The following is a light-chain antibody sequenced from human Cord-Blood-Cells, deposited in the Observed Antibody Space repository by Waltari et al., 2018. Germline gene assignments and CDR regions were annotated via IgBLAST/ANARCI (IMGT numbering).Light chain of an antibody. V-gene: IGLV1-47*01. CDR1: SSTIGSNY. J-gene: IGLJ7*01. Sequence: QSVLPQPPSASGTPGQRVTISCSGSSSTIGSNYVYSYQQLPGTAPKLLIYRNNQRPSGVPDRFSGSKSGTSASLAISGLRSEDEADYYCAAWDDSLSGAVFGGGTQLTVL. CDR2: RNN. CDR3: AAWDDSLSGAV.